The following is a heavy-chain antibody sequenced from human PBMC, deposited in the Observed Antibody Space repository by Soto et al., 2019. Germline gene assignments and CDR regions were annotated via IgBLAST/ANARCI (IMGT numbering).Heavy chain of an antibody. CDR3: ARASCGGDCPGDN. Sequence: QVLLVQSGAEVKKPGSSVKVSCKASGGTFNSYAISWVRQAPGHGLEWMGGIIPIFGAANFAQQFQGRVTITADESTSTVYMELSSLTSEDTAVYYCARASCGGDCPGDNWGQGTLVTVSS. CDR1: GGTFNSYA. D-gene: IGHD2-21*02. CDR2: IIPIFGAA. J-gene: IGHJ4*02. V-gene: IGHV1-69*01.